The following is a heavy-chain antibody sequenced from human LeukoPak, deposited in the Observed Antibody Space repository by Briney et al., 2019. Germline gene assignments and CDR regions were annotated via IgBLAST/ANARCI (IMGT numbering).Heavy chain of an antibody. CDR1: GFSVTNNY. V-gene: IGHV3-53*01. D-gene: IGHD5-24*01. J-gene: IGHJ4*02. CDR2: FYVGGAT. Sequence: GGSLRLSCAVSGFSVTNNYMSWVRPAPGKGRTWVSVFYVGGATYYADSVKGRFTISRDNSENTLYLQMTSLRAEDTAVYYCARGDGYNFFDYWGPGTLVTVSS. CDR3: ARGDGYNFFDY.